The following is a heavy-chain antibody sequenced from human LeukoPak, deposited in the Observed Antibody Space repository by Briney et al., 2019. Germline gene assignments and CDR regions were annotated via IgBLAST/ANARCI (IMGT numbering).Heavy chain of an antibody. CDR3: ARESTSATVFQRRGFDI. Sequence: SETLSLTCTVSGGSISSYYWSWIRQPAGKGLEWIGRIYISGSGSTNYNPSLKSRVTMSVDTSKNRFSLKLSSVTAADTAVYYCARESTSATVFQRRGFDIWGQGTLVAVSS. D-gene: IGHD1-14*01. J-gene: IGHJ3*02. CDR2: IYISGSGST. V-gene: IGHV4-4*07. CDR1: GGSISSYY.